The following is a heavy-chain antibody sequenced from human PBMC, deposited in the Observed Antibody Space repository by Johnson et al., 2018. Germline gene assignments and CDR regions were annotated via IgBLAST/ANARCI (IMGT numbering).Heavy chain of an antibody. J-gene: IGHJ6*02. CDR2: IYTGGGT. Sequence: QVQLQESGPGLVKPSETLSLTCTVSGGSISSYYWSWIRQPPGKGLEWIGRIYTGGGTNYNPSLKSRVTVSVDTSKNQFSLKLSSVTAADTAVYYCARDRIVATIDYYYYYGMDVWGQGTTVTVSS. CDR1: GGSISSYY. V-gene: IGHV4-4*08. CDR3: ARDRIVATIDYYYYYGMDV. D-gene: IGHD5-12*01.